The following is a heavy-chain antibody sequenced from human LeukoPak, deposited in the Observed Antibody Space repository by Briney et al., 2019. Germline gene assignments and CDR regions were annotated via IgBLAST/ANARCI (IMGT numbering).Heavy chain of an antibody. CDR1: GFTFSTYS. J-gene: IGHJ3*02. CDR3: ARIRRIAVAGKRWNDAFDI. V-gene: IGHV3-48*01. CDR2: ISSGSSTI. D-gene: IGHD6-19*01. Sequence: GGSLRLSCAASGFTFSTYSMNWVRQAPGKGLEWLSYISSGSSTIYYADSVKGRFTISRDNAKDSLYLQMNSLRAEDTAVYYCARIRRIAVAGKRWNDAFDIWGQGTMVTVSS.